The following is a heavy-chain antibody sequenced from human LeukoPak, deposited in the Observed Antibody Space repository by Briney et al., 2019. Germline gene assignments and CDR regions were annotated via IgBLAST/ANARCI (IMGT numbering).Heavy chain of an antibody. CDR1: GFTLDDYA. Sequence: SGGSLRLSCAASGFTLDDYAMHWVRQVPGKGLEWVSGISWNSGSIGYADSVQGRFTISRDIAKNSLYLQMNSLRAEDTALYYCARDSHDYSNLYYFDYWGQGTLVTVSS. V-gene: IGHV3-9*01. D-gene: IGHD4-11*01. CDR2: ISWNSGSI. CDR3: ARDSHDYSNLYYFDY. J-gene: IGHJ4*02.